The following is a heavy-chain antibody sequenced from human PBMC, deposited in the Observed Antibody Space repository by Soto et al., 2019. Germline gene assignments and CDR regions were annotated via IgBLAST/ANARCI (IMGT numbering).Heavy chain of an antibody. CDR1: GFSLSNAW. CDR2: ISGSGVST. V-gene: IGHV3-21*04. CDR3: ARDRKIAMALYYYYYYGMDV. J-gene: IGHJ6*02. D-gene: IGHD5-18*01. Sequence: GGSLRLSCAASGFSLSNAWMNWVRQAPGKGLEWVSAISGSGVSTYYADSVKGRFTISRDNAKNSLYLQMNSLRAEDTAVYYCARDRKIAMALYYYYYYGMDVWGQGTTVTVSS.